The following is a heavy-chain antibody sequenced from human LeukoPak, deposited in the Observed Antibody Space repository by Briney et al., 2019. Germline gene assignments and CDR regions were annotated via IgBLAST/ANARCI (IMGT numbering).Heavy chain of an antibody. Sequence: ASVKVSCKASGFTFTSSAVQWVRQARGQRLEWIGWIVVGSGNTNYAQKFQERVTITRDMSTSTAYMELSSLRSEDTAVYYCAVATVVSAPHPFDYWGRGTLVTVSS. V-gene: IGHV1-58*01. CDR3: AVATVVSAPHPFDY. CDR2: IVVGSGNT. CDR1: GFTFTSSA. D-gene: IGHD4-23*01. J-gene: IGHJ4*02.